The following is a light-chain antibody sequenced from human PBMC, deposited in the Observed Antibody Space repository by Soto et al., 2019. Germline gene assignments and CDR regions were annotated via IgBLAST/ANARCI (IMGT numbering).Light chain of an antibody. J-gene: IGLJ3*02. V-gene: IGLV1-51*02. CDR2: EDN. CDR3: GTWDSSLSAGV. CDR1: SSNIGNNY. Sequence: QSVLTHPPSVSAAPGQKVTISCSGRSSNIGNNYVYWYQQLPGAVPKLLIYEDNKRPSGIPDRFSGSKSGTSATLGITGLQTGDEADYYCGTWDSSLSAGVFGGGTKLTVL.